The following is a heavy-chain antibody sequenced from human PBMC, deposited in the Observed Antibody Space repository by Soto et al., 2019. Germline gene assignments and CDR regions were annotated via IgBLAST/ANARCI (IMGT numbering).Heavy chain of an antibody. CDR2: INHSGST. V-gene: IGHV4-34*01. CDR1: GGSFSGYY. CDR3: ATGGGRADDYVWGSYRYIPFDY. D-gene: IGHD3-16*02. Sequence: QVQLQQWGAGLLKPSETLSLTCAVYGGSFSGYYWSWIRQPPGKGLEWIGEINHSGSTNYNPSLKSRVTISVDTSKTQFSLKLSSVTAADTAVYYCATGGGRADDYVWGSYRYIPFDYWGQGTLVTVSS. J-gene: IGHJ4*02.